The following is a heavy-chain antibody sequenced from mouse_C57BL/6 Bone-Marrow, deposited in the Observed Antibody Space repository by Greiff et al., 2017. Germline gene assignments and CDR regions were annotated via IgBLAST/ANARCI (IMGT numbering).Heavy chain of an antibody. CDR1: GYAFSSSW. CDR3: ARWNYDYDVGFAY. J-gene: IGHJ3*01. CDR2: IYPGDGDT. Sequence: VQLQQSGPELVKPGASVKISCKASGYAFSSSWMNWVKQRPGKGLEWIGRIYPGDGDTNYNGKLKGKATLNADKSSSTAYMQLSSLTSEDSAVYFCARWNYDYDVGFAYWGQGTLVTVSA. V-gene: IGHV1-82*01. D-gene: IGHD2-4*01.